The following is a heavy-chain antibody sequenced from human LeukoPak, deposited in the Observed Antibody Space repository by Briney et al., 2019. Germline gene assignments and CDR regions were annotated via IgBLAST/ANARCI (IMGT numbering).Heavy chain of an antibody. Sequence: GGSLRLSCAASGFTVSSNYMSWVRQAPGKGLEWVSSISSSRSYIYYADSVKGRFTITRDNAKNSLYLQMNSLRAEDTAVYYCARVVAVASSERRPGYYYMDVWGKGTTVTVSS. V-gene: IGHV3-21*01. CDR1: GFTVSSNY. CDR2: ISSSRSYI. J-gene: IGHJ6*03. CDR3: ARVVAVASSERRPGYYYMDV. D-gene: IGHD6-19*01.